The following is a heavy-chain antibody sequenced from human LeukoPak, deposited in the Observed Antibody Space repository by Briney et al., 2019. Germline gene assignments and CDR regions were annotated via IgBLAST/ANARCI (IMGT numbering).Heavy chain of an antibody. CDR1: GYTFTSYY. CDR2: INPNSGGT. CDR3: AREEVYCSGGSCYPGGFDI. V-gene: IGHV1-2*02. J-gene: IGHJ3*02. D-gene: IGHD2-15*01. Sequence: ASVKVSCKASGYTFTSYYMHWVRQAPGQGLEWMGWINPNSGGTNYAQKFRGRVTMTRDTSISTAYMELSRLRSDDTAVYYCAREEVYCSGGSCYPGGFDIWGQGTLVTVSS.